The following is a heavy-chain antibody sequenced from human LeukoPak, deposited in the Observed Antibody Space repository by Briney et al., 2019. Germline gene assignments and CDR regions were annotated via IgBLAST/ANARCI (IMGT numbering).Heavy chain of an antibody. CDR1: GVSIVRHY. V-gene: IGHV4-59*11. Sequence: SETLSPTCTVSGVSIVRHYWIWIRQPPGKGLEWIGHISYSGSTNYNPSLKSRVTISVDTSKNQVSLRLSSVTAEDTAVYYCARDGEGDEGWDYWGQGTLVTVSS. J-gene: IGHJ4*02. CDR2: ISYSGST. CDR3: ARDGEGDEGWDY. D-gene: IGHD7-27*01.